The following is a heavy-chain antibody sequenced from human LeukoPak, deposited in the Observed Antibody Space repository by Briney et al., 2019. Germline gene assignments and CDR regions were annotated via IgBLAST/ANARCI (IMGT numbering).Heavy chain of an antibody. Sequence: ASVKVSCKASGYTFTSYYMHWVRQAPGQGLEWMGIINPSGGSTSYAQKFQGRVTMARDMSTSTVYMELSSLRSEDTAVYYCARGFTMVRGVYTRALSHFDYWGQGTLVTVSS. J-gene: IGHJ4*02. CDR2: INPSGGST. CDR3: ARGFTMVRGVYTRALSHFDY. V-gene: IGHV1-46*01. D-gene: IGHD3-10*01. CDR1: GYTFTSYY.